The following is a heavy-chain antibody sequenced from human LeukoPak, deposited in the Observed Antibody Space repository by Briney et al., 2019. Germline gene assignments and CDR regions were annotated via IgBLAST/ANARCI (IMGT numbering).Heavy chain of an antibody. CDR2: IYSGGST. Sequence: PGGSLRLSCAASGFIASNNYMNWVRQAPGKGLEWVSVIYSGGSTKYADSVKGRFTISRDNSKNTLYLQMNSLRAEDTAVYYCARSITVVGAYFEYWGQGTLVTVSS. CDR3: ARSITVVGAYFEY. V-gene: IGHV3-53*01. CDR1: GFIASNNY. D-gene: IGHD6-19*01. J-gene: IGHJ4*02.